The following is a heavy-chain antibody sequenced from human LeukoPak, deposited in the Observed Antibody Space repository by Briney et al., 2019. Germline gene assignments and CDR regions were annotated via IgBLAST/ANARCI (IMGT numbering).Heavy chain of an antibody. CDR3: TTPYYYDSRSYED. V-gene: IGHV3-15*01. CDR1: GFTFSNAW. Sequence: GGSLRLSCAASGFTFSNAWMSWVRQAPGKGLEWVGRIKTKTDGGTTDYAAPVKGRFTISRDDSKNTLYLQMNSPKTEDTAVYYCTTPYYYDSRSYEDWGQGTLVTVSS. CDR2: IKTKTDGGTT. J-gene: IGHJ4*02. D-gene: IGHD3-22*01.